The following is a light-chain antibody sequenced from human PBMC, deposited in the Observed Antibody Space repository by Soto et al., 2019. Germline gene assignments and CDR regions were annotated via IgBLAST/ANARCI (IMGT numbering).Light chain of an antibody. V-gene: IGKV3-20*01. J-gene: IGKJ4*01. CDR1: QSVARSS. CDR3: QQYATSPLT. CDR2: GAS. Sequence: ENVLPQSPGRLSLSVGERATLSCRASQSVARSSIALYQQPVGQPPRLLIYGASGRATGVPDKFSGSGSGTIFTLTIERVEAEDFAVYHWQQYATSPLTFGGGTTLEIK.